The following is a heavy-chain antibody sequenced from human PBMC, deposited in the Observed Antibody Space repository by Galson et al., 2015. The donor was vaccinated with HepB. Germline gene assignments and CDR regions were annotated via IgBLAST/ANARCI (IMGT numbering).Heavy chain of an antibody. D-gene: IGHD4-17*01. CDR1: GYSFTGYY. Sequence: SVKVSCKASGYSFTGYYIHWLRQAPGQGLEWMGWTNPNSGGTNYAQKFQGRVTMTRDTSISTAYMELSRLTSDDTAVYYCARDSPYGDFRFFDYWGQGTLATVSS. CDR2: TNPNSGGT. CDR3: ARDSPYGDFRFFDY. V-gene: IGHV1-2*02. J-gene: IGHJ4*02.